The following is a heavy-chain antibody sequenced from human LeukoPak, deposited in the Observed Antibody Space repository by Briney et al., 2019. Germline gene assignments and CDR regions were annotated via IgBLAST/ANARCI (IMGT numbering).Heavy chain of an antibody. CDR1: GGSFSGYH. CDR2: INHSGST. Sequence: PSETLSLTCAVYGGSFSGYHWSWIRQPPGKGLEWIGEINHSGSTNYNPPLKSRVTISVAKNQFSLKLSSVTAADTAVYYCARGWVTTPYYYYMDVWGKGTTVTVSS. V-gene: IGHV4-34*01. J-gene: IGHJ6*03. D-gene: IGHD2-21*02. CDR3: ARGWVTTPYYYYMDV.